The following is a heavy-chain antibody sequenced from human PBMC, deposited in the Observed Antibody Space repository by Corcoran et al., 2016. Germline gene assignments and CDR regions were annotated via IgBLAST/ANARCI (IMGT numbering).Heavy chain of an antibody. CDR3: AKVLGYCSTTSCPAGFDY. V-gene: IGHV3-33*06. J-gene: IGHJ4*02. CDR1: GFTFSNYG. D-gene: IGHD2-2*03. CDR2: IWYDGSKE. Sequence: QVQLVESGGGVVQPGRSLRLSCAASGFTFSNYGMHWVRQAPGKGLEWVAVIWYDGSKEYYADSVEGRFTISRDNSKNTLYLQMNSLRAEDTAVYYWAKVLGYCSTTSCPAGFDYWGQGTLVTVSS.